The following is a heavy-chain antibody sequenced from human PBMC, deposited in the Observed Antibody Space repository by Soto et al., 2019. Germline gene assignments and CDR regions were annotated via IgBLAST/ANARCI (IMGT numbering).Heavy chain of an antibody. V-gene: IGHV3-23*01. CDR2: ISGSGDTT. CDR3: ARDLTDAFDI. J-gene: IGHJ3*02. Sequence: GGSLRLSCAASGFTFNTYAMSWVRQAPGKGLEWVSTISGSGDTTYYADSVKGRFTISRDNSKNTLYLQMNSLRAEDTAVYYCARDLTDAFDIWGQGTMVTVSS. D-gene: IGHD3-9*01. CDR1: GFTFNTYA.